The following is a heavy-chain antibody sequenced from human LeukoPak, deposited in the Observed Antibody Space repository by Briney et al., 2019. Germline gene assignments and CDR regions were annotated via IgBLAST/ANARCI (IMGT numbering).Heavy chain of an antibody. D-gene: IGHD3-22*01. J-gene: IGHJ4*02. CDR2: INHSGST. CDR1: GGSFSGYY. V-gene: IGHV4-34*01. Sequence: PSETLSLTCAVYGGSFSGYYWSWIRQPPGKGLEWIGEINHSGSTNYNPSLKSRVTMSVDTSKNQFSLKLSSVTAADTAVYYCATYYYDSSGPIYYFDYWGQGTLVTVSS. CDR3: ATYYYDSSGPIYYFDY.